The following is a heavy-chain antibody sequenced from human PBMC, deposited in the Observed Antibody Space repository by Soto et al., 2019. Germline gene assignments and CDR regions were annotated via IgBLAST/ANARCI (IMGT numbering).Heavy chain of an antibody. CDR2: IYYSGST. D-gene: IGHD3-10*01. V-gene: IGHV4-61*01. CDR1: GDSVTYGSYY. J-gene: IGHJ5*01. CDR3: ARDASGSYFGS. Sequence: QVQLQESGPGLVKPSETLSLTCTVSGDSVTYGSYYWSWIRQPPGKGLEWIGYIYYSGSTNYNPSLKSRVTISMDASKNQFSLKLLSVTAADTAVYYCARDASGSYFGSWGQGTLVSVSS.